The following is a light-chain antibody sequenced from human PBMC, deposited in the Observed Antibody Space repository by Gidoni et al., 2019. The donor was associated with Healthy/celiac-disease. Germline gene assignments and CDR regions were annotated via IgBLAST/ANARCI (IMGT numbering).Light chain of an antibody. CDR1: QSVSSY. CDR3: QQRSNWPPFMYT. V-gene: IGKV3-11*01. CDR2: DAS. J-gene: IGKJ2*01. Sequence: EIVLTQSPATLSLSPGERATLSCRASQSVSSYLAWYQQKPGQAPRLLIYDASNRATGIPARFSGSGSGTDFTLTISSLEPEDFAVYYCQQRSNWPPFMYTFXXXTKLEIK.